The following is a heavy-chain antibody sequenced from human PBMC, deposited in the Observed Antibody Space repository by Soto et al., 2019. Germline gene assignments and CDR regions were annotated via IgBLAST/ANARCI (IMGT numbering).Heavy chain of an antibody. CDR3: ARRGNYVRFGESYGMDV. V-gene: IGHV1-69*01. CDR1: GGTFSSYA. J-gene: IGHJ6*02. Sequence: QVQLVQSGAAVKKPGSSVKVSCKASGGTFSSYAISWVRQAPGQGLEWMGGIIPIFGTANYAQKFQGRVTITADDSTSTGCMELGSLGSEDTAVYYCARRGNYVRFGESYGMDVWGQGTTVTVSS. D-gene: IGHD3-10*01. CDR2: IIPIFGTA.